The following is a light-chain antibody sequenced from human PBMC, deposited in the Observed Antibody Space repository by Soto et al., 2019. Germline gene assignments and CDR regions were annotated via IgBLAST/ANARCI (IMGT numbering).Light chain of an antibody. CDR1: SSNIGSNY. V-gene: IGLV1-47*02. Sequence: QSVLTQSPSASGTPGQRVTISCSGSSSNIGSNYVYWYQQLPGTAPKLLIYSNNQRPSGVPDRFSGSKSGTSASLAISGLRSEDEADYYCAAWDDSLSGLFGGGTKLTVL. CDR3: AAWDDSLSGL. CDR2: SNN. J-gene: IGLJ3*02.